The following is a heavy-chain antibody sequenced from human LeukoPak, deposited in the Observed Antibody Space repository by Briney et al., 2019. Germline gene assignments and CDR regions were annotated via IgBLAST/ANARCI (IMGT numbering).Heavy chain of an antibody. CDR2: ISYDGSNK. CDR1: GFTFSSYG. D-gene: IGHD2-2*01. J-gene: IGHJ4*02. CDR3: AKDRYQLSQSGGYFDY. Sequence: PGGSLRLSCAASGFTFSSYGMHWVRQAPGKGLEWVAVISYDGSNKYYADSVKGRFTISRDNSKNTLYLQMNSLRAEDTAVYYCAKDRYQLSQSGGYFDYWGQGTLVTVSS. V-gene: IGHV3-30*18.